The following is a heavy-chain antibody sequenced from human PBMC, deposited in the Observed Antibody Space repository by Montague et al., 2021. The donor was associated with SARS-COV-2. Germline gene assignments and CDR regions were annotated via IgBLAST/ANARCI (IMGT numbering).Heavy chain of an antibody. V-gene: IGHV4-34*01. J-gene: IGHJ6*03. CDR2: IHHGGST. D-gene: IGHD3-10*01. Sequence: SETLSLTCVVHGGSFSTYSWNWIRQPPGKGLEWIGEIHHGGSTNYNPSLKSRVTISADTSKNQFSLKLTSVAAADTAVYYCARMGDGVVPSPILGVGPYYSFYYIDVGGKGTMVAVSS. CDR3: ARMGDGVVPSPILGVGPYYSFYYIDV. CDR1: GGSFSTYS.